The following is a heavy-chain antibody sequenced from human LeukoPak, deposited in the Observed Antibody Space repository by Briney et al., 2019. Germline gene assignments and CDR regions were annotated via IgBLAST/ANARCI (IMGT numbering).Heavy chain of an antibody. D-gene: IGHD2-2*01. CDR3: ARAGGVYCSSTSCYPPHYYYYYMDV. CDR2: IYHSGST. CDR1: GGSISSSNW. Sequence: SETLSLTCAVSGGSISSSNWWSWIRQPPGKGLEWIGYIYHSGSTYYNPSLKSRVTISVDTSKNQFSLKLSSVTAADTAVYYCARAGGVYCSSTSCYPPHYYYYYMDVWGKGTTVTVSS. V-gene: IGHV4-28*01. J-gene: IGHJ6*03.